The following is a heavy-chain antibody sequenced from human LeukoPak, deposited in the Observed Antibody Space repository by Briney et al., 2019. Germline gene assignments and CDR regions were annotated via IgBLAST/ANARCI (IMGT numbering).Heavy chain of an antibody. J-gene: IGHJ4*02. CDR2: IYYSGST. CDR1: GGSISSGGYY. Sequence: SETLSLTCTVSGGSISSGGYYWSWIRQHPGKGLEWIGYIYYSGSTYYNPSLKSRVTISVDTSKNQSSLKLSSVTAADTAVYYCARGGATTVTFDYWGQGTLVTVSS. CDR3: ARGGATTVTFDY. V-gene: IGHV4-31*03. D-gene: IGHD4-11*01.